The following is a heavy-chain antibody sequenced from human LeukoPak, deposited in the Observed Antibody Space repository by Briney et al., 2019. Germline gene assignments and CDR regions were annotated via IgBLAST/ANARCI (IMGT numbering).Heavy chain of an antibody. CDR3: AKDGSSIGYPDY. D-gene: IGHD6-13*01. CDR2: ISYGGSNK. CDR1: GFTFSSSG. J-gene: IGHJ4*02. V-gene: IGHV3-30*18. Sequence: GRSMRLSCAASGFTFSSSGMHWVRQVPGKGLEWVAVISYGGSNKYYADSVKGRFTISRDNSKNTLYPQMNSLRAEDTAVYYWAKDGSSIGYPDYWGQGTLVTVSS.